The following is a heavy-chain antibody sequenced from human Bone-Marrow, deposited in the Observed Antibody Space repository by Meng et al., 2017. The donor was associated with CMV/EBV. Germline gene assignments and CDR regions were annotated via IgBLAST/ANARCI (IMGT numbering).Heavy chain of an antibody. Sequence: SGFTFSSYAMSWVRQAPGKGLEWVSSISGGGGSTYYADSVKGRLTISRDNSKNTLYLQMNSLRAEDTAVYYCAKAECSSTRCFNVDYWGQGTLVTVSS. CDR3: AKAECSSTRCFNVDY. J-gene: IGHJ4*02. V-gene: IGHV3-23*01. D-gene: IGHD2-2*01. CDR1: GFTFSSYA. CDR2: ISGGGGST.